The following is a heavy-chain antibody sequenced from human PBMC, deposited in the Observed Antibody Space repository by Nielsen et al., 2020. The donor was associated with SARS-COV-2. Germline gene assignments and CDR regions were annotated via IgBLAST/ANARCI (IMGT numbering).Heavy chain of an antibody. CDR3: AREGGAVTTGGFDY. J-gene: IGHJ4*02. Sequence: VRQAPGKGLEWVSAISGSGGSTYYADSVKGRFTISRDNSKNTLYLQMNSLRAEDTAVYYCAREGGAVTTGGFDYWGQGTLVTVSS. D-gene: IGHD4-17*01. V-gene: IGHV3-23*01. CDR2: ISGSGGST.